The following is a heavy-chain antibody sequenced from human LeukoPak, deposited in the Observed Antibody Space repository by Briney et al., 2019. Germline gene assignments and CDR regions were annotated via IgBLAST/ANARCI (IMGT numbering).Heavy chain of an antibody. D-gene: IGHD3-10*01. CDR1: GFTFSTYD. V-gene: IGHV3-33*01. J-gene: IGHJ4*02. CDR2: IWFDGSNK. Sequence: GRSLRLSCAAFGFTFSTYDMHWVRQAPGKGLEWVAVIWFDGSNKYYADSVKGRFTISRDNSKNTLYLQMNSLRAEDTALYYCARNSPPYFFGSGSLWGQGTLVTVSS. CDR3: ARNSPPYFFGSGSL.